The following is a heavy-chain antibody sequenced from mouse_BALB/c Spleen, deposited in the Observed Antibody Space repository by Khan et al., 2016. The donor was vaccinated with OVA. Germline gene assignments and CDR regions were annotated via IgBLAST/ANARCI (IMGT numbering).Heavy chain of an antibody. Sequence: QVQLKQSGAELVKPGASVKLSCKASGYAFTNYQMYWVKQRPGQGLEWIGEINPSNGGTNFNEKFKSKATLTVDKSSSTAYMQLSSLTSEDSAVYYFTRGCYGGFAYWGQGTLVTVSA. CDR1: GYAFTNYQ. CDR3: TRGCYGGFAY. D-gene: IGHD1-1*01. CDR2: INPSNGGT. J-gene: IGHJ3*01. V-gene: IGHV1S81*02.